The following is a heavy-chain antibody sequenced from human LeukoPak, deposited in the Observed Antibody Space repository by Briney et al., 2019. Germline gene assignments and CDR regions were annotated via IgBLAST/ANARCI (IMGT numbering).Heavy chain of an antibody. J-gene: IGHJ5*02. CDR1: GYTFTSYG. CDR3: ARVFGLRPGIDWFDP. D-gene: IGHD3-10*01. V-gene: IGHV1-18*01. CDR2: ISAYNGNT. Sequence: ASVKVSCXASGYTFTSYGISWVRQAPGQGLEWMGWISAYNGNTNYAQKLQGRVTMTTDTSTSTAYMELRSLRSDDTAVYYCARVFGLRPGIDWFDPWGQGTLVTVSS.